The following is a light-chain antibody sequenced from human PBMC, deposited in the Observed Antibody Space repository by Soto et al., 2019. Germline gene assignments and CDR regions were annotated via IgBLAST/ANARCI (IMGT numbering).Light chain of an antibody. CDR2: RNN. CDR3: AAWDDSLSGRV. J-gene: IGLJ3*02. V-gene: IGLV1-47*01. Sequence: QSVLTQPPSASGTPGQRVTISCSGSSSNIGSNYVYWYQQLPGTAPKLLIYRNNQRPSGVPDRFSGSKSGTSASLAISGLRSEDEAYYYCAAWDDSLSGRVFGGGTKVTVL. CDR1: SSNIGSNY.